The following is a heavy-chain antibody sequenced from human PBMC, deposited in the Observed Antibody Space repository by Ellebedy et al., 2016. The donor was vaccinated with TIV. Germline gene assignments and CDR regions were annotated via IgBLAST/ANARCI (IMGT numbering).Heavy chain of an antibody. Sequence: SGPTLVKPTPTLTLTCTFSGFSLSTSGMRVSWIRQPPGKALEWLARIDWDDDKLYSTSLKTRLTISKDTSKNQVVLTMTNMDPVDTATYYCARILGGYFDYWGQGTLVTVSS. V-gene: IGHV2-70*04. CDR3: ARILGGYFDY. J-gene: IGHJ4*02. CDR2: IDWDDDK. D-gene: IGHD3-16*01. CDR1: GFSLSTSGMR.